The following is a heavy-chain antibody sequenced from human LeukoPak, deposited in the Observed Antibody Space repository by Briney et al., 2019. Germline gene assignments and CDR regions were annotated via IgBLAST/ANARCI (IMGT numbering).Heavy chain of an antibody. V-gene: IGHV4-30-2*01. CDR1: GGSISSGGYS. CDR2: IYHSGST. J-gene: IGHJ4*02. CDR3: ARAVDCSSTSCPIDY. Sequence: SSQTLSLTSAVSGGSISSGGYSWSWIRQPPGKGLEWIGYIYHSGSTYYNPSLKSRVTISVDRSKNQFSLKLSSVTAADTAVYYCARAVDCSSTSCPIDYWGQGTLVTVSS. D-gene: IGHD2-2*01.